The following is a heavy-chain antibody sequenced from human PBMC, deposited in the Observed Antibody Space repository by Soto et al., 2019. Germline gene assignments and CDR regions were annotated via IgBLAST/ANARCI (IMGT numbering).Heavy chain of an antibody. CDR1: AFTFNNHA. CDR3: AKSRYSDSSGEFYDY. D-gene: IGHD3-22*01. CDR2: IGGSGRTT. V-gene: IGHV3-23*01. Sequence: EVQLLESGGGLVQPGGSLSLSCAASAFTFNNHAMSWVRQAPGKGLEWVSGIGGSGRTTYYADSVKGRFTISRDNSNNTLFLQMNSLRAEYTAVYYCAKSRYSDSSGEFYDYWGQGTLVTVSS. J-gene: IGHJ4*02.